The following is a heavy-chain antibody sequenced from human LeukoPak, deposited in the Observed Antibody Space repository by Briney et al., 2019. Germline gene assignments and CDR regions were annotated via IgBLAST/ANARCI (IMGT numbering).Heavy chain of an antibody. CDR3: ARDPEVRGVINYFDY. CDR1: GYTFTSYY. CDR2: INPSGGST. V-gene: IGHV1-46*01. Sequence: ASVKVSCKASGYTFTSYYMHWVRQAPGQGLEWMGIINPSGGSTSYAQKFQGRVTMTRDTSTSTVYMELSSLRSEDTAVYYCARDPEVRGVINYFDYWGQGTLVTVSS. J-gene: IGHJ4*02. D-gene: IGHD3-10*01.